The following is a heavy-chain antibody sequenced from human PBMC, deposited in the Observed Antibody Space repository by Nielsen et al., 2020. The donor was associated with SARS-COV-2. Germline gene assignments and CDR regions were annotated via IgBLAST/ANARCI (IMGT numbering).Heavy chain of an antibody. V-gene: IGHV3-48*01. CDR2: ISSSSSTI. J-gene: IGHJ6*02. Sequence: GGSLRLSCAASGFTFSNAWMNWVRQAPGKGLEWVSYISSSSSTIYYADSVKGRFTISRDNAKNSLYLQMNSLRAEDTAVYYCARTPLEYVVPAAIEGPYYYYYYGMDVWGQGTTVTVSS. CDR3: ARTPLEYVVPAAIEGPYYYYYYGMDV. D-gene: IGHD2-2*02. CDR1: GFTFSNAW.